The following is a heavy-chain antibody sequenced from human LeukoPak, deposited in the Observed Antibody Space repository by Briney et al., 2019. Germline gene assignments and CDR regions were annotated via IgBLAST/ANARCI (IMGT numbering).Heavy chain of an antibody. CDR2: IIPIFGTA. J-gene: IGHJ3*02. CDR3: ASRGRTVTLIADAFDI. CDR1: GYTFTSYG. Sequence: SVKVSCKASGYTFTSYGTSWVRQAPGQGLEWMGGIIPIFGTANYAQKFQGRVTITADESTSTAYMELSSLRSEDTAVYYCASRGRTVTLIADAFDIWGQGTMVTVSS. V-gene: IGHV1-69*13. D-gene: IGHD4-17*01.